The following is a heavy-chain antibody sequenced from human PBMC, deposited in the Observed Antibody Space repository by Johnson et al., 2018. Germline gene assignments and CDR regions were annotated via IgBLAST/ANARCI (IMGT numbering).Heavy chain of an antibody. J-gene: IGHJ3*01. Sequence: QVQLQESGPGLVKPSETLSLTCAVSDGSISSYYWSWIRQPPGKGLEWIGYSYYSGSTDYNPSLKSRVTISVDTPKNQFSLKLTSVTAADTAIYYCARVVVGEACDLWGQGTLVIVSS. V-gene: IGHV4-59*01. D-gene: IGHD1-26*01. CDR2: SYYSGST. CDR3: ARVVVGEACDL. CDR1: DGSISSYY.